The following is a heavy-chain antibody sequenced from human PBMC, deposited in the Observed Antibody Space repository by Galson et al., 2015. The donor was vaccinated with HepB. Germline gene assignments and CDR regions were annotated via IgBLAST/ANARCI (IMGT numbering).Heavy chain of an antibody. Sequence: SLRLSCAASGFTFSSYAMHWVRQAPGKGLEWVALISHDGIEEYYAESVKGRFTISRDNSNNTLYLQMTSLTFDDTAVFYCARDALLQSLDYWGRGILVTVSS. V-gene: IGHV3-30-3*01. CDR1: GFTFSSYA. J-gene: IGHJ4*02. CDR3: ARDALLQSLDY. D-gene: IGHD2-15*01. CDR2: ISHDGIEE.